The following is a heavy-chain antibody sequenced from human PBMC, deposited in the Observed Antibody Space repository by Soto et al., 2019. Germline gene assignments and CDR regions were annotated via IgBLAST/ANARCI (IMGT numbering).Heavy chain of an antibody. Sequence: QVQLVQSGAEVKKPGSSVKVSCKASGGTFGSYAISWVRQAPGQGLEWMGGIIPIHGTANYAQKFQGRVTIAADESTRTAYMELSSLRSEDTAVYYCARSQGSSTSLEIYYYYYYGMDVWGQGTTVTVSS. CDR3: ARSQGSSTSLEIYYYYYYGMDV. V-gene: IGHV1-69*01. CDR1: GGTFGSYA. CDR2: IIPIHGTA. D-gene: IGHD2-2*01. J-gene: IGHJ6*02.